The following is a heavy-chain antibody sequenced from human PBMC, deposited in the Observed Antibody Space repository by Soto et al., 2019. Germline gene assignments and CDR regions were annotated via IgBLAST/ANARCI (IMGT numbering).Heavy chain of an antibody. CDR1: GAYISYFS. D-gene: IGHD1-7*01. Sequence: SESRSLTCRVAGAYISYFSWSWIRQPAGKGLEWIGRITINGNTQTNPSFKSRVTMSIDTSRNHFSLNLQYETAADTDLYYCARETGENWTYEAHWGPGTMVTVSS. CDR2: ITINGNT. J-gene: IGHJ1*01. CDR3: ARETGENWTYEAH. V-gene: IGHV4-4*07.